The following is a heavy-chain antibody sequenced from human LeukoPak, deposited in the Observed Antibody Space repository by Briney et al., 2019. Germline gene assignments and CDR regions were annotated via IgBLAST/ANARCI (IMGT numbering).Heavy chain of an antibody. V-gene: IGHV1-2*02. D-gene: IGHD3-10*01. J-gene: IGHJ4*02. CDR1: GYTFTGYY. CDR3: ARVDPAMGRDYYFDW. Sequence: ASVKVSCKASGYTFTGYYIHWVRQAPGQGLEWMGWIKPDNGGTKYAQKFQGRVTMTSDTSISTAYMDLSRLTSDDTAMYYCARVDPAMGRDYYFDWWGQGTLVTVSS. CDR2: IKPDNGGT.